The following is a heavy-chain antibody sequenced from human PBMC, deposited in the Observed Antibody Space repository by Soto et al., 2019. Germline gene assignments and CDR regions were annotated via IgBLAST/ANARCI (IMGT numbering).Heavy chain of an antibody. D-gene: IGHD2-8*01. J-gene: IGHJ5*02. Sequence: QVPLEESGGGVVQPGRSLRLSCAASEFDFSNFAMHWVRQAPGKGLEWMAVISYDGDTQYYADSAKGRFTISRDNSKNTLYLEVNSLTTDETAGFGCGRSKCIFAPRSAFAPWCQGTLVSVSS. CDR3: GRSKCIFAPRSAFAP. V-gene: IGHV3-30-3*01. CDR2: ISYDGDTQ. CDR1: EFDFSNFA.